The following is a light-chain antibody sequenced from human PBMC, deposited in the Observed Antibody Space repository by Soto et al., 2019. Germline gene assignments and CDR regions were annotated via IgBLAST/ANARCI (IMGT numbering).Light chain of an antibody. CDR2: GAS. J-gene: IGKJ5*01. V-gene: IGKV3-20*01. CDR3: QQYGSSPVT. Sequence: EIVLTQSPGTLSLSPGERATLSCRASQSVSSSYLAWYQQKPGQAPRLLIYGASSRATGTPDRFSGSGSGTDFTLTISRLEPEDFAVYFCQQYGSSPVTFGQGTRLEIK. CDR1: QSVSSSY.